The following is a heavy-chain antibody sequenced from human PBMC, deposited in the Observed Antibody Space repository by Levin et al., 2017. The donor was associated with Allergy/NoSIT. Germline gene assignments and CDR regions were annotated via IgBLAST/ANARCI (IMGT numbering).Heavy chain of an antibody. Sequence: SQTLSLTCTVSGGSISRYHWSWIRQSPGKALEWIGYIYYSGTTNYNPSLRSRVTISVDTSKNQFSLKVSSVTAADTAVYYCARDRTVAATGDKVYYDGMDGWGPGTTVTVSS. CDR2: IYYSGTT. J-gene: IGHJ6*02. CDR1: GGSISRYH. V-gene: IGHV4-59*13. CDR3: ARDRTVAATGDKVYYDGMDG. D-gene: IGHD6-19*01.